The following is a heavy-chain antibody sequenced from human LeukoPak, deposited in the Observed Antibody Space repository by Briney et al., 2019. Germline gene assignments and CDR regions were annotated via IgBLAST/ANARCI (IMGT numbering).Heavy chain of an antibody. CDR1: GGSFSGYY. Sequence: SETLSLTCAVYGGSFSGYYWSWIRQPPGKGLEWIGEINHSGSTNYNPPLKSRVTISVDTSKNQFSLKLSSVTAADTAVYYCARGQDIVVVVAAHGWFDPWGQGTLVTVSS. CDR2: INHSGST. V-gene: IGHV4-34*01. CDR3: ARGQDIVVVVAAHGWFDP. D-gene: IGHD2-15*01. J-gene: IGHJ5*02.